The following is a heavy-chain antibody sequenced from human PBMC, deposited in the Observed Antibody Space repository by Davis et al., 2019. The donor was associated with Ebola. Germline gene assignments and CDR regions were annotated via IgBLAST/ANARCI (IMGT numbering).Heavy chain of an antibody. CDR2: IWYDGSNK. Sequence: GESLKISCAASGFTFSSYGMHWVRQAPGKGLEWVAVIWYDGSNKYYTDSVKGRFTISRDNSKNTLYLQMNSLRAEDTAVYYCASGPPGMDVWGQGTTVTVSS. CDR3: ASGPPGMDV. V-gene: IGHV3-33*01. J-gene: IGHJ6*02. CDR1: GFTFSSYG.